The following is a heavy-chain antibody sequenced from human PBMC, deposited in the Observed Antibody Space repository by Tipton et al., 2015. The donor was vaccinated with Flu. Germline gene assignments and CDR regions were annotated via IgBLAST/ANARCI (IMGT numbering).Heavy chain of an antibody. J-gene: IGHJ6*02. Sequence: TLSLTCTVSGGSISSGGYYWSWIRQHPGKGLEWIGYIYYSGSTYYNPSLKSRVTISVDTSKNQFSLKLSSVTAADTAVYYCARGGYYDFWSGYSHLFYGMDVWGQGTTVTVSS. CDR3: ARGGYYDFWSGYSHLFYGMDV. V-gene: IGHV4-31*03. CDR2: IYYSGST. CDR1: GGSISSGGYY. D-gene: IGHD3-3*01.